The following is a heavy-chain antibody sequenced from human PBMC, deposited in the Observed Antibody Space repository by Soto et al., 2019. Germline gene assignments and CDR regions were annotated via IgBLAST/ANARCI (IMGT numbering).Heavy chain of an antibody. CDR1: GFTLSDYP. D-gene: IGHD6-13*01. V-gene: IGHV1-3*01. Sequence: ASVKVSCKASGFTLSDYPIHWFRQAPGQGLEWMAWITAGNGHTKYSQKFQGRVTITRDTSATTAFMELSRLRFEDTAVYYCARWETAAAGYYYGMDVWGQGTTVTVSS. CDR3: ARWETAAAGYYYGMDV. J-gene: IGHJ6*02. CDR2: ITAGNGHT.